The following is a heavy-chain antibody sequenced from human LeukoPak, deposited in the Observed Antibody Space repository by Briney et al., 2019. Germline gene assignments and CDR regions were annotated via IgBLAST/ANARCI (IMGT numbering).Heavy chain of an antibody. Sequence: SETLSLTCTVSGDSVSGVYWSWIRQPPGKGLEWIGYVYYSGDTNYNPSLKSRVTMSLDTSKNQVSLGLSSVTAADTAVYFCARHPFATPFDYWGPGTLVTVSS. CDR3: ARHPFATPFDY. D-gene: IGHD2-15*01. CDR2: VYYSGDT. J-gene: IGHJ4*02. CDR1: GDSVSGVY. V-gene: IGHV4-59*08.